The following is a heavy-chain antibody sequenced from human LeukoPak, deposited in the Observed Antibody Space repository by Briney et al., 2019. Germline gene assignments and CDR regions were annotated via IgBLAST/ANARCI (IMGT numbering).Heavy chain of an antibody. J-gene: IGHJ4*02. Sequence: GGSLRLSCAASGFTFSSYSMNWVRQAPGKGLEWVSSISSSSSYIYYADSVKGRFTISRDNAENSLYLQMNSLRAEDTAVYYCARGYTSGSYPNFDYWGQGILVTVSS. V-gene: IGHV3-21*01. CDR2: ISSSSSYI. CDR3: ARGYTSGSYPNFDY. D-gene: IGHD3-10*01. CDR1: GFTFSSYS.